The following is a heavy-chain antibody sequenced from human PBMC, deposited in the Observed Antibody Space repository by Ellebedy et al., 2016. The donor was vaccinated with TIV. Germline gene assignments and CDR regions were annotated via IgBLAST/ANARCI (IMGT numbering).Heavy chain of an antibody. D-gene: IGHD3-9*01. Sequence: ASVKVSXKASGYTFTGYYMHWVRQAPGQGLEWMGWINPNSGGTNYAQKFQGWVTMTRDTSISTAYMELSRLRSDDTAVYYCARGYDILTGSDFDYWGQGTLVTVSS. CDR1: GYTFTGYY. J-gene: IGHJ4*02. CDR2: INPNSGGT. CDR3: ARGYDILTGSDFDY. V-gene: IGHV1-2*04.